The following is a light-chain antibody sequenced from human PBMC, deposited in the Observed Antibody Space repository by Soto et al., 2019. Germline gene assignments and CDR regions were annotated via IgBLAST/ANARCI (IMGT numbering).Light chain of an antibody. CDR1: QSVSSY. Sequence: EIVLTQSPATLSVSPGERATLSCRASQSVSSYLAWYQQKPGQAPRLLIYDASNRATGIPARFSVSGSGTDFTLTISSLEPDDFEVYYCQQRSDWPSTFGGGTKVQIK. V-gene: IGKV3-11*01. CDR2: DAS. J-gene: IGKJ4*01. CDR3: QQRSDWPST.